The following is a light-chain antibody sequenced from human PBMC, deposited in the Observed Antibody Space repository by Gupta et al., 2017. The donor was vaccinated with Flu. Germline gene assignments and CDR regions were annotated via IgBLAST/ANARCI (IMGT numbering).Light chain of an antibody. Sequence: QAVLTQPPSFSASPGASPSLTCTLRRGINVGSYWIYWYHQNPGSPHQFFLRYKSDSENFPGSGVPSRFSGYKDVSANAGILLISGLQSEDEDDYYCTIWNRNTVLLGGGTKLTVL. V-gene: IGLV5-45*01. CDR1: RGINVGSYW. CDR2: YKSDSEN. CDR3: TIWNRNTVL. J-gene: IGLJ3*02.